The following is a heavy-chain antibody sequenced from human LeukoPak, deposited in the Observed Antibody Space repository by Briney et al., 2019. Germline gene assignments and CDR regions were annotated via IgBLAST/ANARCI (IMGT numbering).Heavy chain of an antibody. V-gene: IGHV3-7*01. CDR2: IKKDGSDE. D-gene: IGHD1-1*01. Sequence: GGSLRLSCAVSGFTFSSHWMSWVRQAPGKGLEWVANIKKDGSDEYYVDSVKGRFTISRDNSKNTLYLQMNSLRAEDTAVYYCAKDARTTEYFQHWGQGTLVTVSS. CDR3: AKDARTTEYFQH. CDR1: GFTFSSHW. J-gene: IGHJ1*01.